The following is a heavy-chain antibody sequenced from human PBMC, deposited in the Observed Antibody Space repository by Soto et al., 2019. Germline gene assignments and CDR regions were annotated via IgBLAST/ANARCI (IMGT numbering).Heavy chain of an antibody. V-gene: IGHV4-30-4*01. CDR1: GGSISSGDYY. CDR3: ASRGTTTYCSGGSCYARGFDY. Sequence: QVQLQESGPGLVKPSQTLSLTCTVSGGSISSGDYYWSWIRQPPGKGLEWIGYIYYSGSTYYNPSLKRRLIISVATSKNQSTLKLSSGTAADTAVYYCASRGTTTYCSGGSCYARGFDYWGQGTLVSVSS. D-gene: IGHD2-15*01. J-gene: IGHJ4*02. CDR2: IYYSGST.